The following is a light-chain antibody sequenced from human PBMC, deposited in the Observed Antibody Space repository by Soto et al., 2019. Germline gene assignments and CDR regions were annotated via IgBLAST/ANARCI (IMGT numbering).Light chain of an antibody. CDR3: QQANSFPLT. CDR2: AAS. Sequence: DIQMTQSPSSVSASVGGRVTITCRASQGITSWLAWYRRKPGKAANLLIYAASSLEREVSSRFSGSGSGTDFTLTISSLQPEDSATYYCQQANSFPLTFGGGTKVQIK. CDR1: QGITSW. V-gene: IGKV1-12*01. J-gene: IGKJ4*01.